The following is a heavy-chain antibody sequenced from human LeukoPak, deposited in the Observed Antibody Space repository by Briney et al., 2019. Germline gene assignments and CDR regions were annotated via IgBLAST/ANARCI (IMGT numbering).Heavy chain of an antibody. D-gene: IGHD3-10*02. Sequence: GGSLRLSCAASGFTFSIYWMSWVRQAPGKGLEWVANIKQDGSEKYYVDSVKGRFTISRDNAKNSLYLQMNSLRAEDTAVYYCARDAGYYVHDLWGQGTLVTVSS. CDR3: ARDAGYYVHDL. V-gene: IGHV3-7*01. CDR1: GFTFSIYW. J-gene: IGHJ5*02. CDR2: IKQDGSEK.